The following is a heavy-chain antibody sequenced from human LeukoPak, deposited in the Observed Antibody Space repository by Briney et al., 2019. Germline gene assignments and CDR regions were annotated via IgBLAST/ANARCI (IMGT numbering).Heavy chain of an antibody. D-gene: IGHD5-24*01. CDR3: VRDSNFKIDY. CDR2: INHDGSDI. J-gene: IGHJ4*02. CDR1: GFTVSTYV. Sequence: PGGSLRLSCAVSGFTVSTYVMHWVRRAPGEGLVWVSRINHDGSDISYADSVKGRSTISRDNAKNTLYLQMNSLRADDTAIYYCVRDSNFKIDYWGQGTLVTDSS. V-gene: IGHV3-74*01.